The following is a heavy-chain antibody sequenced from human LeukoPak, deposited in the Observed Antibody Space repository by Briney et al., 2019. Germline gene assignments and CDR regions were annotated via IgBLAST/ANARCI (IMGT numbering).Heavy chain of an antibody. CDR3: ARGDYYDDF. V-gene: IGHV4-4*07. D-gene: IGHD3-22*01. J-gene: IGHJ4*02. Sequence: PSETLSLTCSVSGGSISSYFWSWIRQPAGKGLEWIGRMYTSGTTNYNPSLKSRVTTSIDTSKNQFSLKLSSVTAADSAMYYCARGDYYDDFWGQGTLVTVSS. CDR2: MYTSGTT. CDR1: GGSISSYF.